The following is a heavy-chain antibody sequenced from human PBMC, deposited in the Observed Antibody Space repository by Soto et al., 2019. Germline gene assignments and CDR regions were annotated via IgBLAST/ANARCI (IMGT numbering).Heavy chain of an antibody. Sequence: QIQLVQSGAEVKKPGASVKVSCKTSGYTFTNYGVSWVRQAPGQGPEWMGWISANNGNTNYAPKFQGRVSVTTDTSARTAYMELRDPRSDDTGLYYCARAGREYYYVTGSYHPFDYWGQVTLVTVSS. CDR3: ARAGREYYYVTGSYHPFDY. J-gene: IGHJ4*02. CDR2: ISANNGNT. V-gene: IGHV1-18*04. CDR1: GYTFTNYG. D-gene: IGHD3-10*02.